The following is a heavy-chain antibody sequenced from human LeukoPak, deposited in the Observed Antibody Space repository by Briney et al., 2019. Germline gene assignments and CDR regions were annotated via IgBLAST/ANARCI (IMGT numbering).Heavy chain of an antibody. V-gene: IGHV4-31*03. CDR3: ARASGGSYPYYYYYGMDV. CDR1: GASITSGGYY. J-gene: IGHJ6*02. Sequence: SETLSLTCTVSGASITSGGYYWSWIRQHPGKGLECIGYIYYSGSTYYNPSLKSRVTISVDTSKNQFSLELSSVTAADTAVYYCARASGGSYPYYYYYGMDVWGQGTTVTVSS. CDR2: IYYSGST. D-gene: IGHD2-15*01.